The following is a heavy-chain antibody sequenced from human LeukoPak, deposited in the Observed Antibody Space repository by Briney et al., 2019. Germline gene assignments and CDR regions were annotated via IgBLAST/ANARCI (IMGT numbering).Heavy chain of an antibody. CDR3: AKDPGAHYYGSGSYRRGSYFDY. CDR2: IKQDGSEK. D-gene: IGHD3-10*01. V-gene: IGHV3-7*01. CDR1: GFTFSSYW. J-gene: IGHJ4*02. Sequence: GGSLRLSCAASGFTFSSYWMSWVRQAPGKGLEWVANIKQDGSEKDYVDSVKGRFTISRDNGKKSLFLQMNSLRAEDTAVYYCAKDPGAHYYGSGSYRRGSYFDYWGQGTLVTVSS.